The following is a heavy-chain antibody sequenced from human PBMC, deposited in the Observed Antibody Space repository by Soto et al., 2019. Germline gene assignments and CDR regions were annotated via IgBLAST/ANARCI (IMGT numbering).Heavy chain of an antibody. V-gene: IGHV3-23*01. J-gene: IGHJ4*02. Sequence: EVQLLESGGGLVQPGGSLRLSCAASGFTFSSYAMSWVRQAPGKGLEWVSAISGSGSTIYYADSVKGRFTVSRDNARNSLYLQMNSLRVEDTGVYYCARDRDYYDSSGYCDYWGQGTLVTVSS. CDR1: GFTFSSYA. D-gene: IGHD3-22*01. CDR2: ISGSGSTI. CDR3: ARDRDYYDSSGYCDY.